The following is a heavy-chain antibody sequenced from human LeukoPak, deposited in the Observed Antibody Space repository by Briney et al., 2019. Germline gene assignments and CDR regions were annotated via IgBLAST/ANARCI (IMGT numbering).Heavy chain of an antibody. CDR2: ISAYNGNT. Sequence: ASVKVSCKASGYTFTSYGISWVRQAPGQGLEWMGWISAYNGNTNYAQKLQGRVTMTTDTSTSTAYMELSSLRSEDTAVYYCATANYYGSGSYYNVLFDYWGQGTPVTVSS. V-gene: IGHV1-18*01. CDR3: ATANYYGSGSYYNVLFDY. CDR1: GYTFTSYG. D-gene: IGHD3-10*01. J-gene: IGHJ4*02.